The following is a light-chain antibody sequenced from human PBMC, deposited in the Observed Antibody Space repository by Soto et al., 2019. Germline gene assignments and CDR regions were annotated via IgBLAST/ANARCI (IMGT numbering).Light chain of an antibody. V-gene: IGKV3-20*01. CDR3: QQYGRSPT. CDR2: GTS. Sequence: EIVLTQSPGTRSLSPGERATLSCRASQSVGSRSLAWYQQKPGQAPRVLLYGTSERATGIPDRFSGSGSGTEFTLTISRLEPEDFAVYFCQQYGRSPTFGQGTKVDIK. CDR1: QSVGSRS. J-gene: IGKJ1*01.